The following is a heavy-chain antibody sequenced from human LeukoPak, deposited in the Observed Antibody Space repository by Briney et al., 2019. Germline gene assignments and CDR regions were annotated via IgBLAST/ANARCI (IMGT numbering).Heavy chain of an antibody. CDR2: ISSSGSPL. J-gene: IGHJ2*01. CDR1: GVTLTRHE. V-gene: IGHV3-48*03. Sequence: PGGSLRLSCAASGVTLTRHEMNWGREAPGQGLGWVSYISSSGSPLYYAASSKGRFTISSDSAKNSLYLQMNSLRAEDTAVYYCARDAGDSRPYWYFDLWGRGTLVTVSS. D-gene: IGHD4-17*01. CDR3: ARDAGDSRPYWYFDL.